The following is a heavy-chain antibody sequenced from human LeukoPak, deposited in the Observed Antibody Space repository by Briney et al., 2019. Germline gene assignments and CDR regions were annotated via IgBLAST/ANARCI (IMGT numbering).Heavy chain of an antibody. Sequence: SVKVSCKASGGTISSYAISWVRQAPGQGLEWMGGIIPIFGTANYAQKFQGGVTITADESTSTAYMELSGLRSEDTAVYYCAREGVVDKGFDYWGQGTLVTVSS. J-gene: IGHJ4*02. V-gene: IGHV1-69*13. D-gene: IGHD3-22*01. CDR1: GGTISSYA. CDR3: AREGVVDKGFDY. CDR2: IIPIFGTA.